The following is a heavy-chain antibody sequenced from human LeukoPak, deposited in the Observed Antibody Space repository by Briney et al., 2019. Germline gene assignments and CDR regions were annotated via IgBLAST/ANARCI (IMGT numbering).Heavy chain of an antibody. CDR3: ARINVPPPVCSKELRYFDWQYYFHH. Sequence: ASVKVSCKASGYTFTSYDINWVRQATGQGLEWMGWMNPNSGNTGYAQKFQGRVTMTRNTSISTAYMELSSLRFEDTAVYYCARINVPPPVCSKELRYFDWQYYFHHWGQGTLVTVSS. CDR2: MNPNSGNT. D-gene: IGHD3-9*01. CDR1: GYTFTSYD. V-gene: IGHV1-8*01. J-gene: IGHJ4*02.